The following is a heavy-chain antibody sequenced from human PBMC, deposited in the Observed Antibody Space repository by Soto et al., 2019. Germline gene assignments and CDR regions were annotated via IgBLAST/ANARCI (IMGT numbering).Heavy chain of an antibody. D-gene: IGHD6-13*01. J-gene: IGHJ5*02. Sequence: ASVKVSCRVSGYTLTELSMHWVRQAPGKGLEWMGGFDPEDGETIYAQKFQGRVTMTEDTSTDTAYMELSSLRSEDTAVYYCATGGGSWSPFFWFDPWGQGTLVTVSS. CDR1: GYTLTELS. CDR3: ATGGGSWSPFFWFDP. CDR2: FDPEDGET. V-gene: IGHV1-24*01.